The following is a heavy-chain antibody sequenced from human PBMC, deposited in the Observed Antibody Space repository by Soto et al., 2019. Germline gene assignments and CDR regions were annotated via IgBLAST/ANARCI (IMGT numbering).Heavy chain of an antibody. V-gene: IGHV1-2*02. CDR1: GYTFSDYY. CDR3: ARVFTYYYDSSGYYFDY. D-gene: IGHD3-22*01. CDR2: INPDSGGT. J-gene: IGHJ4*02. Sequence: ASVKVSCKASGYTFSDYYMHWVRQAPGQGLEWMGSINPDSGGTQYAQKFQGRVTMTRDTSITTAYMELSRLKSDDTALYYCARVFTYYYDSSGYYFDYWGQGTLVTVSS.